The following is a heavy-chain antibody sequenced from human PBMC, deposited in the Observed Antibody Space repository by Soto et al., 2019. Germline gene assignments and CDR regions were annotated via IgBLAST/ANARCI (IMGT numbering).Heavy chain of an antibody. Sequence: PGGSLRLFCAASGFIFENFVMSWVRQAPGKGLEWISSISGSGFKKYYADSVKGRFTISRDNSKSTVYLELNNLSAEDTAVYHCAKNQGVELVPLATVDWFDPWGQGSVVTVSS. CDR3: AKNQGVELVPLATVDWFDP. CDR2: ISGSGFKK. D-gene: IGHD1-26*01. CDR1: GFIFENFV. J-gene: IGHJ5*02. V-gene: IGHV3-23*01.